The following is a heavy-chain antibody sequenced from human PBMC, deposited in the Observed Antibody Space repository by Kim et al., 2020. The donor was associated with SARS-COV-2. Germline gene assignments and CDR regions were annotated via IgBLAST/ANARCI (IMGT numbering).Heavy chain of an antibody. CDR2: MNPNSGNK. CDR3: VRGTLDEYNLVTSYYFPDP. CDR1: GYSFTNYD. J-gene: IGHJ5*02. V-gene: IGHV1-8*01. D-gene: IGHD3-9*01. Sequence: ASVKVSCKASGYSFTNYDINWVRQATGQGLEWMGWMNPNSGNKGYAQKFQGRVTMTSDPFIATAYMELSGLRSEDTALYFCVRGTLDEYNLVTSYYFPDPGGQGTLVTVST.